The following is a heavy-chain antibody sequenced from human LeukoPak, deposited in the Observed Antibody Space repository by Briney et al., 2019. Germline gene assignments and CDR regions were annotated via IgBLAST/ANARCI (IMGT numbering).Heavy chain of an antibody. CDR2: IKSKTDGGTT. D-gene: IGHD6-13*01. V-gene: IGHV3-15*01. J-gene: IGHJ4*02. CDR1: GFTFSNAW. Sequence: GGSLRLSCAASGFTFSNAWMSWVRQAPGKGLEWVGRIKSKTDGGTTDYAAPVKGRFTISRDDSKNTLYLQMNSLKTEDTAVYHCTTDGIAAAAGDYWGQGTLVTVSS. CDR3: TTDGIAAAAGDY.